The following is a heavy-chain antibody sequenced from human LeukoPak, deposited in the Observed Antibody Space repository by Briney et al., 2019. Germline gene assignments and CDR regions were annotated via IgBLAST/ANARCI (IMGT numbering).Heavy chain of an antibody. D-gene: IGHD6-19*01. V-gene: IGHV4-59*01. CDR2: IYYSGST. Sequence: SETLSLTCTVSGGSNSSYYWSWIRQPPGKGQEWIGYIYYSGSTNYNPSLKSRVTISVDTSKNQFSLKLSSVTAADTAVYYCASWGSSGSLDYWGQGTLVTVSS. CDR1: GGSNSSYY. CDR3: ASWGSSGSLDY. J-gene: IGHJ4*02.